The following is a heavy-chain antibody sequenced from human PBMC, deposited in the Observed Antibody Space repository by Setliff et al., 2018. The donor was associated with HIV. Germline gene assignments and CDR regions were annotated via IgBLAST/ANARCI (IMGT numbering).Heavy chain of an antibody. CDR1: GGSISSGDYY. J-gene: IGHJ3*02. D-gene: IGHD3-22*01. CDR3: ARSTYYYDSSGYDAFDI. CDR2: IYYSGNT. V-gene: IGHV4-30-4*08. Sequence: SETLSLTCTVSGGSISSGDYYWTWIRQPPGKGLEWIGYIYYSGNTYSNPSLKSRITISIDTSKNQFSLRLSSVTAADMAVYYCARSTYYYDSSGYDAFDIWGQGTMVTVSS.